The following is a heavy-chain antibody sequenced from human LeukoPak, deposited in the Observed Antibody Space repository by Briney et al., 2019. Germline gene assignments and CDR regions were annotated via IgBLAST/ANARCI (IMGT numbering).Heavy chain of an antibody. CDR3: AKDQYSSGWYFDY. D-gene: IGHD6-19*01. CDR2: ISGSGGST. J-gene: IGHJ4*02. Sequence: GGSPRLSCAASGFTFSSYAMSWVRQAPGKGLEWVSAISGSGGSTYYADSVKGRFTISRDNSKNTLYLQMNSLRAEDTAVYYCAKDQYSSGWYFDYWGQGTLVTVSS. V-gene: IGHV3-23*01. CDR1: GFTFSSYA.